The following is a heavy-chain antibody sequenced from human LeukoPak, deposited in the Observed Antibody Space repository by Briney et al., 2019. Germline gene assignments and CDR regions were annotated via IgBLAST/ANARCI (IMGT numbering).Heavy chain of an antibody. CDR2: ISGSGGSDNVGST. J-gene: IGHJ4*02. V-gene: IGHV3-23*01. Sequence: GRSLRLSCAASAFTFDDFVMHWVRQAPGKGLEWVSTISGSGGSDNVGSTSYADSVKGRFTISRDNSKNTLYLQMNSLRAEDTAVYYCAKDRYNSGWYHYFDFWGQGTLVTVSS. CDR1: AFTFDDFV. CDR3: AKDRYNSGWYHYFDF. D-gene: IGHD6-19*01.